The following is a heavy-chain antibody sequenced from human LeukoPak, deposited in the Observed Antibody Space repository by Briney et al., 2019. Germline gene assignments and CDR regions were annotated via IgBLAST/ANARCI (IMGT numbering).Heavy chain of an antibody. CDR1: GGSISSYY. D-gene: IGHD6-19*01. CDR3: ARDSSGWYGGSDY. CDR2: IYYSGST. V-gene: IGHV4-59*01. J-gene: IGHJ4*02. Sequence: PSETLSLTCTVSGGSISSYYWSWIQQPPGKGLEWIGYIYYSGSTNYNPSLKSRVTISVDTSKNQFSLKLSSVTAADTAVYYCARDSSGWYGGSDYWGQGTLVTVSS.